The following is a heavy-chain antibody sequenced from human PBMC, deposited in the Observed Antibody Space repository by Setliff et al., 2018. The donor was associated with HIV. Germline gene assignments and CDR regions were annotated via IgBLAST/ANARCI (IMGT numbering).Heavy chain of an antibody. V-gene: IGHV4-39*01. CDR2: INHSGNT. D-gene: IGHD6-6*01. CDR1: GGSITTSSFY. Sequence: PSETLSLTCTVSGGSITTSSFYWGWLRQPPGKEPEWIGSINHSGNTYYYPSLKSRVTMSVDTSKNQFSLRLSSVTATDTAVYYCARHRASSSGFPLDFWGQGILVTVSS. J-gene: IGHJ4*02. CDR3: ARHRASSSGFPLDF.